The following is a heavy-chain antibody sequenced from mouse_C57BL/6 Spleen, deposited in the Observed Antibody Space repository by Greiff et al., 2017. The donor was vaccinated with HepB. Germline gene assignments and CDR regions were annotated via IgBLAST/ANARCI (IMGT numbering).Heavy chain of an antibody. V-gene: IGHV1-52*01. CDR3: ARSGTDYYGSSYYAMDY. J-gene: IGHJ4*01. Sequence: VQLQQPGAELVRPGSSVKLSCKASGYTFTSYWMHWVKQRPIQGLEWIGNIDPSDSETHSNQKFKDKATLTVDKSSSTAYMQLSSLTSEDSAVYYCARSGTDYYGSSYYAMDYWGQGTSVTVSS. CDR2: IDPSDSET. D-gene: IGHD1-1*01. CDR1: GYTFTSYW.